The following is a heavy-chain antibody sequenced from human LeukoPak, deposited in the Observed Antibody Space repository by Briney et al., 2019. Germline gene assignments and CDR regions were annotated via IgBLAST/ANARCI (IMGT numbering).Heavy chain of an antibody. D-gene: IGHD3-22*01. Sequence: SETLSLTCAVSGGSISSGGYSWSWIRQPPGKGLEWIGYIYHSGSTYYNPSLKSRVTISVDRSKNQFSLKLSSVTAADTAVYYCARADYYDSSGYGTWFGPWGQGTLVTVSS. CDR2: IYHSGST. V-gene: IGHV4-30-2*01. CDR1: GGSISSGGYS. J-gene: IGHJ5*02. CDR3: ARADYYDSSGYGTWFGP.